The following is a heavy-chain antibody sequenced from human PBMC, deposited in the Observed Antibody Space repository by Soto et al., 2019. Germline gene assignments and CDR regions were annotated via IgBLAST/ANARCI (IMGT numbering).Heavy chain of an antibody. J-gene: IGHJ4*02. D-gene: IGHD2-2*01. CDR2: SSGNADST. CDR3: AKGGDGYCSRTSCLFHFDY. Sequence: EAQLLESGGGLVQTGGSLRLSCAASGFTFSTYAMSWVRQAPGKGLEWVSTSSGNADSTFDADSVKGRFTISRDNSKNMLYLQMNSLRVEDTAVYYCAKGGDGYCSRTSCLFHFDYWGQGTLATVSS. V-gene: IGHV3-23*01. CDR1: GFTFSTYA.